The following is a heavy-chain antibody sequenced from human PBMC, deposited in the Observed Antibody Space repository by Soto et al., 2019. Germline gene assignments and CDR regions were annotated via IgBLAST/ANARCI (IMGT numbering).Heavy chain of an antibody. CDR3: ARFVRSCSGTTCYTRADV. D-gene: IGHD2-2*02. J-gene: IGHJ6*02. CDR1: GGSVSSDTPY. V-gene: IGHV4-61*01. CDR2: IYSSGST. Sequence: XETLSLTCTVDGGSVSSDTPYWSWIRQPPGKRLEWIGFIYSSGSTNYNPSLKSRVTMSVDTSKNQFSLKLRSVIVADTAVYHCARFVRSCSGTTCYTRADVWGQGTTVTVSS.